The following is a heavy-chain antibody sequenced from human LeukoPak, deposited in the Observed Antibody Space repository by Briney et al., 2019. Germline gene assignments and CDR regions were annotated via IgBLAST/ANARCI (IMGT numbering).Heavy chain of an antibody. V-gene: IGHV4-34*01. CDR1: GGSISSYY. Sequence: SETLSLTCTDSGGSISSYYWSWIRQPAGKGLEWIGEINHSGSTNYNPSLKSRVTISVDTSKNQFSLKLSSVTAADTAVYYCARERGRATGIDYWGQGTLVTVSS. D-gene: IGHD3-16*01. CDR3: ARERGRATGIDY. J-gene: IGHJ4*02. CDR2: INHSGST.